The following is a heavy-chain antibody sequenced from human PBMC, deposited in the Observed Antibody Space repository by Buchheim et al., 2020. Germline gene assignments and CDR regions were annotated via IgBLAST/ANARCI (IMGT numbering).Heavy chain of an antibody. Sequence: EVQLVESGGGLVQPGGSLKLSCAASGFTFSGSAMHWVRQASGKGLEWVGRIRSKANSYATAYAASVKGRFTISRDDSKNTAYLQMNSLKTEDTAVYYCTSRVAAAGTNGVDYWGQGTL. J-gene: IGHJ4*02. D-gene: IGHD6-13*01. CDR3: TSRVAAAGTNGVDY. CDR2: IRSKANSYAT. CDR1: GFTFSGSA. V-gene: IGHV3-73*02.